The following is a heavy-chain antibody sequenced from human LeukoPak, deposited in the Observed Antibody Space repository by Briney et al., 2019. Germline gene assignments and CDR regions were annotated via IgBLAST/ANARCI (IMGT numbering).Heavy chain of an antibody. CDR1: GFTFSNYG. D-gene: IGHD3-22*01. CDR3: AKDRHYYDSSGYYTY. V-gene: IGHV3-30*02. CDR2: IRYDGTNK. Sequence: PGGSLRLSCAASGFTFSNYGMHWVRQAPGKGLEWVAFIRYDGTNKYYADSVKGRFTISRDNSKNTLYLQMNSLRAEDTAVYYCAKDRHYYDSSGYYTYWGQGTLVTVSS. J-gene: IGHJ4*02.